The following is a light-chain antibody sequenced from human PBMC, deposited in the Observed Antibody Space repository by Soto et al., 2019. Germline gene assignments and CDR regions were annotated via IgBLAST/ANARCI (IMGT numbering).Light chain of an antibody. CDR1: SSDIATYNY. J-gene: IGLJ1*01. Sequence: QSVLTQPAYVSGSPGQSITLSCTGTSSDIATYNYVSWYQQHPGKAPKLMIYEVSNRPSGVSRRFSGSKSGHTASLTISGLQAEDEADYYCSSYTTSNTLVFGTGTKVTVL. CDR3: SSYTTSNTLV. V-gene: IGLV2-14*01. CDR2: EVS.